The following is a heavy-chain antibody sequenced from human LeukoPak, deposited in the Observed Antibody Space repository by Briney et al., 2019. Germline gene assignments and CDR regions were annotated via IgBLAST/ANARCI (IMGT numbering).Heavy chain of an antibody. Sequence: ASVKVSCKASGGTFSSYAISWVRQAPGQGLEWMGWINPNSGGTNYAQKFQGRVTMTRDTSISTAYMELRSLRSDDTAVYYCARDCIVGATRPSCPDYWGQGTLVTVSS. V-gene: IGHV1-2*02. CDR2: INPNSGGT. CDR3: ARDCIVGATRPSCPDY. CDR1: GGTFSSYA. D-gene: IGHD1-26*01. J-gene: IGHJ4*02.